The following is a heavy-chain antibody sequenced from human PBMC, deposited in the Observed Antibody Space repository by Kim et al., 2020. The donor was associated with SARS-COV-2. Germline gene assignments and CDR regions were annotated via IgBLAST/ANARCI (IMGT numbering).Heavy chain of an antibody. D-gene: IGHD2-2*02. Sequence: ASVKVSCKASGYTFTGYYMHWVRQAPGQGLEWMGWINPNSGGTNYAQKFQGRVTMTRDTSISTAYMELSRLRSDDTAVYYCARERYCSSTSCYRDYYGMDVWGQGTTVTVSS. J-gene: IGHJ6*02. CDR1: GYTFTGYY. CDR3: ARERYCSSTSCYRDYYGMDV. CDR2: INPNSGGT. V-gene: IGHV1-2*02.